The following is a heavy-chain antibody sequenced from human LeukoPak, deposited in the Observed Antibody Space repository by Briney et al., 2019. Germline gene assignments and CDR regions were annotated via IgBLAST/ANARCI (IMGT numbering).Heavy chain of an antibody. CDR3: ARSVSWGLLVRDDAFDI. CDR1: GGSISSYH. D-gene: IGHD2-21*01. Sequence: SETLSLTCTVSGGSISSYHWIWIRQPPGKGLEWIGYIHYSGSTNYNPSLKSRVTTSADTSKKQFSLKLRSVTAADTAVYYCARSVSWGLLVRDDAFDIWGQGTLVTVSS. CDR2: IHYSGST. J-gene: IGHJ3*02. V-gene: IGHV4-59*08.